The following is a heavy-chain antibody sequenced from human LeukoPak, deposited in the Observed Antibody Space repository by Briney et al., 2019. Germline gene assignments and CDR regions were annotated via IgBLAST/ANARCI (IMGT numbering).Heavy chain of an antibody. CDR1: GYTFTGYY. V-gene: IGHV1-2*02. J-gene: IGHJ4*02. CDR2: INPNSGGT. Sequence: ASVKVSCKASGYTFTGYYMHWVRQAPGQGLEWMGWINPNSGGTNYAQKFQGRVTMTRDTSISTAYMELSRLRSDDTAVYYCARDEGYYGSVPRDYWGQGTLVTVSS. D-gene: IGHD3-10*01. CDR3: ARDEGYYGSVPRDY.